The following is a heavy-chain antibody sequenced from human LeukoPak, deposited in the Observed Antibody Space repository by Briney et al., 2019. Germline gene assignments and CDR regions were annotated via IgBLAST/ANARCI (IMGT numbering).Heavy chain of an antibody. J-gene: IGHJ5*02. CDR3: ARRSYYDILTGYGGWFDP. V-gene: IGHV5-51*01. CDR2: IYSDDSDT. CDR1: GYHFTSYW. Sequence: GGSLEISCKGSGYHFTSYWLGWGRPVPGKGLGGVVIIYSDDSDTRFSTSCQGQVNIPAGKSISTAYLQWSSLKASDTAMYYCARRSYYDILTGYGGWFDPWGQGTLVTVSS. D-gene: IGHD3-9*01.